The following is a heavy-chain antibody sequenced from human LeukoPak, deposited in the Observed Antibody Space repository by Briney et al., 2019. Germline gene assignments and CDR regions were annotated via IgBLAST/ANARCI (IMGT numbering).Heavy chain of an antibody. CDR2: IYYSGST. CDR1: GGSISSYY. D-gene: IGHD5-18*01. Sequence: PSETLSLTCTVSGGSISSYYWSWIRQPPGKGLEWIGYIYYSGSTNYNPSLKSRVTISVDTSKNQFSLKLSSVTAADTAVYYCARSFSGYSYGQGNWGQGTLVTVSS. CDR3: ARSFSGYSYGQGN. V-gene: IGHV4-59*13. J-gene: IGHJ4*02.